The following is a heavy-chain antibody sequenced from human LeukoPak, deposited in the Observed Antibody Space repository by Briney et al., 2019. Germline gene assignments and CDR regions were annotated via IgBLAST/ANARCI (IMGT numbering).Heavy chain of an antibody. V-gene: IGHV3-9*01. CDR3: AKKAGGYYYDSSGYYYFDY. Sequence: GGSLRLSCAASGFTFDDYAMHWVRQAPGKGLEWVSGISWNSGSIGYADPVKGRFTISRDNAKNSLYLQMNSLRAEDTALYYCAKKAGGYYYDSSGYYYFDYWGQGTLVTVSS. J-gene: IGHJ4*02. CDR2: ISWNSGSI. D-gene: IGHD3-22*01. CDR1: GFTFDDYA.